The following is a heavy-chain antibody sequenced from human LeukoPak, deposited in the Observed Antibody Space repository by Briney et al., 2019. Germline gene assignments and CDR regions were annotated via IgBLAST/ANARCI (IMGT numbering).Heavy chain of an antibody. V-gene: IGHV4-59*01. CDR2: IYYSGST. D-gene: IGHD6-19*01. CDR3: ARVSGSSGWSLMLGFDY. Sequence: PSETLSLTCTVSGGSISSYYWSWIRQPPGKGLEWIGYIYYSGSTNYNPSLKSRVTISVDTSKNQFSLKLSSVTAADPAFFYCARVSGSSGWSLMLGFDYGGQGPLVTVPS. J-gene: IGHJ4*02. CDR1: GGSISSYY.